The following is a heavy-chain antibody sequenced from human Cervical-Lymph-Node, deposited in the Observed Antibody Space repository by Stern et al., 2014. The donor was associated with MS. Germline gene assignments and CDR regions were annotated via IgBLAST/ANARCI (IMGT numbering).Heavy chain of an antibody. CDR2: IDPQHGET. J-gene: IGHJ6*02. Sequence: QVQLVQSGAEVKKPGASVKVSCKVSGYTLTEMSMHWVRQAPGKGLEWMGGIDPQHGETVYVQKIQGRVTMAEDRSTDTAYMELTSLRSDDTAVYYCATHRGRVTYYYGLDVWGQGTTVTVSS. V-gene: IGHV1-24*01. CDR1: GYTLTEMS. CDR3: ATHRGRVTYYYGLDV. D-gene: IGHD2-21*02.